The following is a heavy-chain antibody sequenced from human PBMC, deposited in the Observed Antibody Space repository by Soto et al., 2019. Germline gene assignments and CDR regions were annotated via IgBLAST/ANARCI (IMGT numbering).Heavy chain of an antibody. CDR1: GFTFSSYG. J-gene: IGHJ4*02. CDR2: ISYDGSNK. D-gene: IGHD6-13*01. Sequence: GGSLRLSCAASGFTFSSYGMHWVRQAPGKGLEWVAVISYDGSNKYYADSVKGRFTISRDNSKNTLYLQMNSLRAEDTAVYYCAKDRGLFDSSSWYFDYWGQGTLVTVSS. CDR3: AKDRGLFDSSSWYFDY. V-gene: IGHV3-30*18.